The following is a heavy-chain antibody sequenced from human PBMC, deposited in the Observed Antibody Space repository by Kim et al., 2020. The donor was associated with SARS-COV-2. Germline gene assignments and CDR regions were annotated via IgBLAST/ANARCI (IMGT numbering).Heavy chain of an antibody. CDR1: GFTFSSYG. CDR3: ARDLAIHDYGDTGPDY. J-gene: IGHJ4*02. CDR2: IWYDGSNK. Sequence: GGSLRLSCAASGFTFSSYGMHWVRQAPGKGLEWVAVIWYDGSNKYYADFVKGRFTISRDNSKNTLYLQMNSLRAEDTAVYYCARDLAIHDYGDTGPDYWGQGTLVTVSS. V-gene: IGHV3-33*01. D-gene: IGHD4-17*01.